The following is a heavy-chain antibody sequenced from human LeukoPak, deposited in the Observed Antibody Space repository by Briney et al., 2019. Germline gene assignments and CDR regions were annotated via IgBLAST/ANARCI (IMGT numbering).Heavy chain of an antibody. V-gene: IGHV3-9*01. D-gene: IGHD6-6*01. J-gene: IGHJ4*02. CDR1: GFTFDDYA. CDR3: ARGYSSSRDY. Sequence: GGSLRLSCAASGFTFDDYAMHWVRHTPGKGLEWVSGISWNSGSIGYADSVKGRFTISRDNAENSLYLQMNSLRADDTAIYYCARGYSSSRDYWGQGILVTVSS. CDR2: ISWNSGSI.